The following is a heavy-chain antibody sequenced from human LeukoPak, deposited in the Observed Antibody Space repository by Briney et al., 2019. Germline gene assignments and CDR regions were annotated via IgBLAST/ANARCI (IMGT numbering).Heavy chain of an antibody. CDR2: INWNGDSK. CDR3: ARPGYSTDWGRFDP. D-gene: IGHD6-19*01. V-gene: IGHV3-20*04. J-gene: IGHJ5*02. CDR1: GFTFGDYG. Sequence: GGSLRLSCAASGFTFGDYGMSWVRQGPGKGLEWVSGINWNGDSKGYADSVKGRFTISRDNAKNTLYLQMNSLRAEDTALYYCARPGYSTDWGRFDPWGQGTLVTVSS.